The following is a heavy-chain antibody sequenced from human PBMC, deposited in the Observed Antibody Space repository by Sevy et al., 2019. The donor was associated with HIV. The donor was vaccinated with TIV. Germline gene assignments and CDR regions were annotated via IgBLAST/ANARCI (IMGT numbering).Heavy chain of an antibody. Sequence: SETLSLTCTISGGSISSSSYYWGWIRQPPGKGLEWMGSLYSTGATSYNPSLGSRVTVSADNSRNRFYLKLDSVSAADTAVYYCATPLPSGWYEGTGGYFDLWGRGTLVTVSS. CDR3: ATPLPSGWYEGTGGYFDL. CDR1: GGSISSSSYY. J-gene: IGHJ2*01. CDR2: LYSTGAT. D-gene: IGHD6-19*01. V-gene: IGHV4-39*01.